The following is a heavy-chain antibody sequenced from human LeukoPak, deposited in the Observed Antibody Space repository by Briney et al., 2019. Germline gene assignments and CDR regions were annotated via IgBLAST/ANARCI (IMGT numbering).Heavy chain of an antibody. CDR1: GFTFSSYS. J-gene: IGHJ4*02. Sequence: GGSLRLSCAASGFTFSSYSMNWVRQAPGKGLEWVSPISSSSSYIYYADSVKGRFTISRDNAKNSLYLQMNSLRAEDTAVYYCARVTHDVYNWNEGALDYWGQGTLVTVSS. CDR3: ARVTHDVYNWNEGALDY. V-gene: IGHV3-21*01. CDR2: ISSSSSYI. D-gene: IGHD1-20*01.